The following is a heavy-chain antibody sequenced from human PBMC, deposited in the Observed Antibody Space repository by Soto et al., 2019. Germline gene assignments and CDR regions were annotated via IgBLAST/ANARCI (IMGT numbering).Heavy chain of an antibody. J-gene: IGHJ4*02. D-gene: IGHD5-12*01. CDR3: AIVATSAFYY. CDR2: IYYSGST. Sequence: LSLTCTVSGGSISSSSYYWGWIRQPPGKGLEWIGSIYYSGSTYYNPSLKSRVTISVDTSKNQFSLKLSSVTAADTAVYYCAIVATSAFYYWGQGTLVTVSS. CDR1: GGSISSSSYY. V-gene: IGHV4-39*01.